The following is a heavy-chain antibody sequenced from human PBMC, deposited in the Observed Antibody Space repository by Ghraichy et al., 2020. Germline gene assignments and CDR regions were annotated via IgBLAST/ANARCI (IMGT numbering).Heavy chain of an antibody. CDR3: ARLKDVGFFDL. V-gene: IGHV4-31*03. CDR1: GGSINSDNYY. Sequence: TLSLTCTVSGGSINSDNYYWSWIRQHPGKGLEWIGYISYSGTTYYNPSLKRRVNMSADTSKNQFSLKLSSVTAADTAVYYCARLKDVGFFDLWGRGTLVTVSS. J-gene: IGHJ2*01. CDR2: ISYSGTT.